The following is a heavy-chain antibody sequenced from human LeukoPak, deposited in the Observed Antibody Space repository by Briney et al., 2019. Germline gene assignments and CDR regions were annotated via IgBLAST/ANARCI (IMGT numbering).Heavy chain of an antibody. Sequence: SETLSLTCTVSGGSISSYYWSWIRQPPGKGLEWIGYIYYSGSTKYNPSLKSRVTISVDTSKNQFSLKLSSVTAADTAVYYCARQDARLSLYYFDYWGQGTLVTVSS. J-gene: IGHJ4*02. CDR1: GGSISSYY. D-gene: IGHD4/OR15-4a*01. CDR3: ARQDARLSLYYFDY. CDR2: IYYSGST. V-gene: IGHV4-59*01.